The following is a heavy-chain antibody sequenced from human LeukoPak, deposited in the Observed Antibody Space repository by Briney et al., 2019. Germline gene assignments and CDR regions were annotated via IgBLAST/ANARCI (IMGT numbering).Heavy chain of an antibody. J-gene: IGHJ6*03. CDR2: IYSGGST. CDR1: GFTVSSRY. V-gene: IGHV3-53*01. Sequence: GVYLRLSCAASGFTVSSRYMSWVRQAPGKGLEWVTVIYSGGSTYYEDSVKGRFTISRDNSKNTLYLQMNSLRAEDTAVYYCARHSTSCSSCRYYMDVWGKGTTVTVSS. D-gene: IGHD2-2*01. CDR3: ARHSTSCSSCRYYMDV.